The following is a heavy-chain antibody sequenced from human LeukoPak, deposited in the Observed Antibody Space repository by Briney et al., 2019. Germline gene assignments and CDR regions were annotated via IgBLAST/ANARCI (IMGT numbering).Heavy chain of an antibody. V-gene: IGHV4-39*07. CDR3: ARDCSSSTCYFDH. J-gene: IGHJ4*02. Sequence: SETLSLTCTISGGSISSSRYYWGWIRQPPGKGLEWIGSIYYTGSTNYNPSLKSRVTISVDTSKNQFSLKVTSVTAADTAVYYCARDCSSSTCYFDHWGQGTLVTVSS. CDR2: IYYTGST. D-gene: IGHD2-2*01. CDR1: GGSISSSRYY.